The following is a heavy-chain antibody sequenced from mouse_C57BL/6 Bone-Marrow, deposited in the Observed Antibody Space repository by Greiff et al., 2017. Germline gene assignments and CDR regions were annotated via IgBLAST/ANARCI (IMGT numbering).Heavy chain of an antibody. CDR2: ISYDGSN. D-gene: IGHD2-4*01. J-gene: IGHJ1*03. CDR3: ARGYYDYEDWYFDV. CDR1: GYSITSGYY. Sequence: EVKLMESGPGLVKPSQSLSLTCSVTGYSITSGYYWNWIRQFPGNKLEWMGYISYDGSNNYNPSLKNRISITRDTSKNQFFLKLNSVTTEDTATYYCARGYYDYEDWYFDVWGTGTTVTVSS. V-gene: IGHV3-6*01.